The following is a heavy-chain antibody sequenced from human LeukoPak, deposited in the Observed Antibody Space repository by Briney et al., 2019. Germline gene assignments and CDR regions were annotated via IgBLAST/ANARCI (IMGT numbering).Heavy chain of an antibody. Sequence: SVKVSCKASGGTFSSYAISWVRQAPGQGLEWMGGIIPIFGAANYAQKFQGRVTITADESTSTAYMELSSLRSEDTAVYYCASSKGRWLVLGYWGQGTLVTVSS. D-gene: IGHD6-19*01. J-gene: IGHJ4*02. CDR1: GGTFSSYA. V-gene: IGHV1-69*01. CDR3: ASSKGRWLVLGY. CDR2: IIPIFGAA.